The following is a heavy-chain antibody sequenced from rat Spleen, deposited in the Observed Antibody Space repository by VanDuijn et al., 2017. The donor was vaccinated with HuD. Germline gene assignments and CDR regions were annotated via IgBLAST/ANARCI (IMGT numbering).Heavy chain of an antibody. D-gene: IGHD1-2*01. CDR2: IIYDGSST. CDR1: GFTFSDYA. CDR3: ARHKTIAAMWYFDY. V-gene: IGHV5-17*01. J-gene: IGHJ2*01. Sequence: EVQLVESGGGLVQPGRSLKLSCAASGFTFSDYAMAWVRQAPKTGLARVATIIYDGSSTYYRDSVKARFTITRDNAKSTLYLQMDSLRSEDTATYYCARHKTIAAMWYFDYWGQGVMVTVSS.